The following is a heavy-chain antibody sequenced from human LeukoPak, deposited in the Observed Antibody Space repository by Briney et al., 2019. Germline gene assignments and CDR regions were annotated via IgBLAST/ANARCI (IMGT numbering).Heavy chain of an antibody. J-gene: IGHJ3*02. V-gene: IGHV4-39*07. CDR3: ARVDSSGWLNI. CDR2: IYYSGST. Sequence: PSETLSLTCTVSGGSISSSSYYWGWIRQPPGKGLEWIGSIYYSGSTYYNPSLKSRVTISVDTSKNQFSLKLSSVTAADTAVYYCARVDSSGWLNIWGQGTMVTASS. CDR1: GGSISSSSYY. D-gene: IGHD6-19*01.